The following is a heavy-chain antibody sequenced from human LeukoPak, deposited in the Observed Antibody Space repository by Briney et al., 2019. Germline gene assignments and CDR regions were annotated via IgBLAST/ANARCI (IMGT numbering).Heavy chain of an antibody. CDR1: GYSFTSYW. Sequence: GEALKISCKGSGYSFTSYWLGWVRQMPGKSLEWMGIIYPDGSDTRDRPSFQGQVTISADKSISTPYLQWSSLKASDTAMYYCARRDYYGSGSYLFDPWGQGTLVTVSS. J-gene: IGHJ5*02. CDR2: IYPDGSDT. V-gene: IGHV5-51*01. D-gene: IGHD3-10*01. CDR3: ARRDYYGSGSYLFDP.